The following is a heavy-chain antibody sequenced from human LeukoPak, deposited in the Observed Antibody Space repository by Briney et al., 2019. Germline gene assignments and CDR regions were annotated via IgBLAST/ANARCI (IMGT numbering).Heavy chain of an antibody. V-gene: IGHV1-2*02. J-gene: IGHJ5*02. CDR1: GHTFNGYY. CDR2: INPDSGGT. Sequence: GASVKVSCKASGHTFNGYYMHWVRQAPGQGLEWLGWINPDSGGTDSPQKFQGRVTMTRDASISTAYMELNNLTSDDTAVYYCARVRDFSRSPFDWFDPWGQGTLVTVSS. CDR3: ARVRDFSRSPFDWFDP. D-gene: IGHD6-6*01.